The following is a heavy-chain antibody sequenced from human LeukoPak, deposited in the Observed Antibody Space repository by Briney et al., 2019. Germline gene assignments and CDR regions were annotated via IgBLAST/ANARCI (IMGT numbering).Heavy chain of an antibody. CDR1: GFTFNRYW. V-gene: IGHV3-7*01. Sequence: GGSLRLSCAASGFTFNRYWMSWVRQAPGKGLEWVANIKEGGSGKYYVDSVKGRFTISRDNAKNSLYLQMNSLRAEDTAVYYCARDGTYCSGSSCDEAEYFQDWGQGTLVTVSS. CDR3: ARDGTYCSGSSCDEAEYFQD. J-gene: IGHJ1*01. D-gene: IGHD2-2*01. CDR2: IKEGGSGK.